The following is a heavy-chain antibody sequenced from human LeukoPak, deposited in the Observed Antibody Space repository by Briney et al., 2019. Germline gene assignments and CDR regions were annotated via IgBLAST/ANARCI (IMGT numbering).Heavy chain of an antibody. CDR3: ARGGYSGYAFDR. J-gene: IGHJ5*02. D-gene: IGHD5-12*01. Sequence: SETLSLTCTVSGGSISRYYWRWIRQPPGKGLEWIGNIYYNGSTNYKPSLKSRVTILVHTSKNQFSLNLRSLTAADTAVYYCARGGYSGYAFDRWGQGTRVTVSS. CDR1: GGSISRYY. CDR2: IYYNGST. V-gene: IGHV4-59*01.